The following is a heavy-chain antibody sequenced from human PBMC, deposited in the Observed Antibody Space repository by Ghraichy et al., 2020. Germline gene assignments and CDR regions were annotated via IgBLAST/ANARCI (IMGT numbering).Heavy chain of an antibody. Sequence: LSLTCAASGFTFSSYGMHWVRQAPGKGLEWVAVIWYDGSNKYYADSVKGRFTISRDNSKNTLYLQMNSLRAEDTAVYYCARVRGYCTNGVCRGPPYYGMDVWGQGTTVTVSS. V-gene: IGHV3-33*01. D-gene: IGHD2-8*01. CDR3: ARVRGYCTNGVCRGPPYYGMDV. CDR1: GFTFSSYG. J-gene: IGHJ6*02. CDR2: IWYDGSNK.